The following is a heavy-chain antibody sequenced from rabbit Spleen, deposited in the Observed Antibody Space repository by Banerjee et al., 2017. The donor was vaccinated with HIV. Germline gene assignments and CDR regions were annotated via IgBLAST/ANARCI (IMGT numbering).Heavy chain of an antibody. J-gene: IGHJ4*01. CDR1: GFSFSSSDY. CDR3: VRDQAGVAGYGPWYFNL. Sequence: QSLEESGGDLVKPGASLTLTCTASGFSFSSSDYMCWVRQAPGKGLEWIACIAGSSSGFTYSATWAKGRFTCSKTSSTTVTLQMTSLTAADTATYFCVRDQAGVAGYGPWYFNLWGQGTLVTVS. D-gene: IGHD6-1*01. V-gene: IGHV1S40*01. CDR2: IAGSSSGFT.